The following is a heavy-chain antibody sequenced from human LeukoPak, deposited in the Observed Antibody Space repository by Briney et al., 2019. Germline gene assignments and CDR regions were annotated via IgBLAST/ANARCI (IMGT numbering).Heavy chain of an antibody. D-gene: IGHD3-22*01. J-gene: IGHJ4*02. V-gene: IGHV1-46*01. CDR3: ARDLPGNYDSSGFDY. CDR2: INPSGGST. CDR1: GYTFTSYY. Sequence: ASVKVSCKASGYTFTSYYMHWVRQAPGQGLEWMGIINPSGGSTSYAQKFQGRVTMTTDTSTSTAYMELRSLRSDDTAVYYCARDLPGNYDSSGFDYWGQGTLVTVSS.